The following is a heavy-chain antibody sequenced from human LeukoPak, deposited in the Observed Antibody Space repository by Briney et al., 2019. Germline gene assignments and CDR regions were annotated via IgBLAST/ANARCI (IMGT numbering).Heavy chain of an antibody. CDR1: GYTFTDYY. J-gene: IGHJ4*02. V-gene: IGHV1-2*02. Sequence: ASVKVSCKASGYTFTDYYMHWVRQAPGQGLEWMGWINPNSGGTHYAQKFQGRVTMTRDTSISTAYMELSRLTSDDTAVYYCARGGRIVGASGLMFDYWGQETLTTVSS. D-gene: IGHD1-26*01. CDR2: INPNSGGT. CDR3: ARGGRIVGASGLMFDY.